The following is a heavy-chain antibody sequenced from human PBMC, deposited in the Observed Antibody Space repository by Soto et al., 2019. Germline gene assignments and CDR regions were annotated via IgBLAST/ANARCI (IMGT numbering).Heavy chain of an antibody. CDR3: ARLSGYCTNGVCYTGFFDY. V-gene: IGHV3-21*01. D-gene: IGHD2-8*01. CDR1: GFTFSSYS. J-gene: IGHJ4*02. CDR2: ISSSSSYI. Sequence: LRLSCAASGFTFSSYSMNWVRQAPGKGLEWVSSISSSSSYIYYADSVKGRFTISRDNAKNSLYLQMNSLRAEDTAVYYCARLSGYCTNGVCYTGFFDYWGQGTLVTVSS.